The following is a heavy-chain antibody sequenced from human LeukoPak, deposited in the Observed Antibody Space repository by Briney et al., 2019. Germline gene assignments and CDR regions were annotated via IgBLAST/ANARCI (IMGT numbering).Heavy chain of an antibody. D-gene: IGHD4-17*01. V-gene: IGHV3-23*01. Sequence: QPGGSLRLSCAASGFTFSSYAMSWVRQAPGKGLEWVSAISNSGGSTYYSDSGKGRFTISRDNSKNTLYLQMNSLRAEDTAVYYCARDLAGKTTVTTGRVAPPDYWGQGTLVTVSS. CDR1: GFTFSSYA. J-gene: IGHJ4*02. CDR2: ISNSGGST. CDR3: ARDLAGKTTVTTGRVAPPDY.